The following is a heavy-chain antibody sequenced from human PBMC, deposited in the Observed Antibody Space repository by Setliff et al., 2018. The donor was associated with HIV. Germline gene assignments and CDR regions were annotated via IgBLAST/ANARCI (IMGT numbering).Heavy chain of an antibody. D-gene: IGHD3-10*01. CDR3: AKSREKGNYYNVNFDY. CDR2: ISIGSGGAI. V-gene: IGHV3-23*01. CDR1: GFTFSDYS. J-gene: IGHJ4*02. Sequence: PGGSLRLSCAASGFTFSDYSMGWVRQAPGRGLEWVSSISIGSGGAIDYADSVQGRFTISRDNSKNTVYLQMNSLRAEDTAEYYCAKSREKGNYYNVNFDYWGQGTLVTVSS.